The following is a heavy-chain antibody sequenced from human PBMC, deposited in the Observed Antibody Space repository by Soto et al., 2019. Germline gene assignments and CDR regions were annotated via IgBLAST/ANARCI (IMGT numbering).Heavy chain of an antibody. CDR1: GFTFSSYA. CDR3: ARGGNFWSGFKH. CDR2: ISYDGSNK. Sequence: QVQLVESGGGVVQPGRSLRLSCAASGFTFSSYAMHWVRQAPGKGLEWVAVISYDGSNKYYADSVKGRFTISRDNYKNTLYLQMNSLRAEDTAVYYWARGGNFWSGFKHWGQGTLVTVSS. J-gene: IGHJ4*02. V-gene: IGHV3-30-3*01. D-gene: IGHD3-3*01.